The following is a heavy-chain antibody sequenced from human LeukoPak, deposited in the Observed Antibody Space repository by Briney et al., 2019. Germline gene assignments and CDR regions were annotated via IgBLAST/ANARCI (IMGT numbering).Heavy chain of an antibody. CDR3: ATTRDAATET. CDR2: INPDGTTN. Sequence: GGSLRLSCAASVFTFNNYWMTWVRQAPGMGLEWVANINPDGTTNFYADSVKGRFTISRDNTKKSLYLQMNSLRAEDTAVYYCATTRDAATETGGQGTLVTVSS. J-gene: IGHJ4*02. D-gene: IGHD6-25*01. V-gene: IGHV3-7*01. CDR1: VFTFNNYW.